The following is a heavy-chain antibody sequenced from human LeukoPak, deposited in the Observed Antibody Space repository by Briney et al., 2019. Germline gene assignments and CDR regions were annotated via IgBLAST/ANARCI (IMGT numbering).Heavy chain of an antibody. CDR2: INHSGVTI. CDR3: ARVQTPKPATAGFDP. CDR1: GFTFSSYE. J-gene: IGHJ5*02. V-gene: IGHV3-48*03. D-gene: IGHD2-2*01. Sequence: AGGSLRLSCAASGFTFSSYEMNWVRQAPGKGLEWLSYINHSGVTIYYADSVKGRFTISRDNAKNSLYLQMDSLRAEDTAVYYCARVQTPKPATAGFDPWGQGTLVTVSS.